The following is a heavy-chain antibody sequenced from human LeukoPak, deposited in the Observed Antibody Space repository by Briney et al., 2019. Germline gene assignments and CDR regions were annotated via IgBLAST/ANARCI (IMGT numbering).Heavy chain of an antibody. CDR1: GYTFTGYY. Sequence: ASVKVSCTASGYTFTGYYMHWVRQAPGQGLEWMGWINPNSGGTNYAQTFQGRVTMTRDTSNSTAYMELSRLRSDDTAVYYCARGYWCINWGQGTLVTVSS. V-gene: IGHV1-2*02. D-gene: IGHD2-8*01. J-gene: IGHJ4*02. CDR2: INPNSGGT. CDR3: ARGYWCIN.